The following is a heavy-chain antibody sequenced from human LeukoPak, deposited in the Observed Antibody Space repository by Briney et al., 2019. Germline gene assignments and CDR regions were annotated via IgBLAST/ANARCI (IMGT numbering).Heavy chain of an antibody. V-gene: IGHV3-21*06. CDR1: GFTFSSYT. CDR3: ARVEATTARSYYYYYMDV. CDR2: ITTGSSYI. D-gene: IGHD1-1*01. J-gene: IGHJ6*03. Sequence: GGSLRLSCAASGFTFSSYTMNWVRQAPGKGLEWVSSITTGSSYIYYADSVRGRFSVSRDNAKNSLYLEMNSLRAEDTAVYYCARVEATTARSYYYYYMDVWGKGTTVTVSS.